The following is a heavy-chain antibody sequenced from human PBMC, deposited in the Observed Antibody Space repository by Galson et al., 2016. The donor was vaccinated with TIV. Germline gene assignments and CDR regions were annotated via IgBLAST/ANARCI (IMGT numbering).Heavy chain of an antibody. CDR2: ISVSGGST. V-gene: IGHV3-23*01. J-gene: IGHJ5*02. Sequence: SLRLSCAASGFTFSSHAMSWVRQAPGKGLEWVSAISVSGGSTYYADAVKGRFTISRDNSKNTLYLQMNSLRAEDAAVYYCARAVSRILLGWIDPWGQGTLVTVSS. CDR1: GFTFSSHA. CDR3: ARAVSRILLGWIDP. D-gene: IGHD2-15*01.